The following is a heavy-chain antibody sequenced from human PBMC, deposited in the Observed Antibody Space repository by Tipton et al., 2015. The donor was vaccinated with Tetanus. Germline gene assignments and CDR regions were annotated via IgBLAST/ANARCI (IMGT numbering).Heavy chain of an antibody. CDR3: ARDRRWYCSGGSCFRAFDI. Sequence: TLFLTCAVYGGSFSGYYWSWIRQPPGKGLEWIGEINHSGSTNYNPSLKSRVTISVDTSKNQFSLKLSSVTAADTAVYYCARDRRWYCSGGSCFRAFDIWGQGTMVTVSS. J-gene: IGHJ3*02. V-gene: IGHV4-34*01. CDR2: INHSGST. D-gene: IGHD2-15*01. CDR1: GGSFSGYY.